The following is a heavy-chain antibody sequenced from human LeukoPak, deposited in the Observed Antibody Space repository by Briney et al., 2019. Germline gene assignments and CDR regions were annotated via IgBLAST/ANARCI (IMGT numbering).Heavy chain of an antibody. D-gene: IGHD3-16*01. J-gene: IGHJ4*02. V-gene: IGHV4-59*11. CDR1: GGSMSGHF. CDR3: VRGGAMAKNYFDT. CDR2: ISHTGIT. Sequence: SETLSLRCAVSGGSMSGHFWSWIRQSPEKGLEYIGYISHTGITNYNPSLKSRLTISLETSQNQFSLSLTSVTAADTAVYYCVRGGAMAKNYFDTWGQGTLASVSS.